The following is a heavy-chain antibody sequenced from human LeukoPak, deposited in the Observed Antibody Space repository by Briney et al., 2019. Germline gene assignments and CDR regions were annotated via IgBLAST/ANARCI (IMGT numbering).Heavy chain of an antibody. CDR2: IYYSGST. J-gene: IGHJ4*02. CDR1: GGSISSYY. CDR3: ASRDYGGNRDY. D-gene: IGHD4-23*01. V-gene: IGHV4-59*08. Sequence: SETLSLTCTVSGGSISSYYWSWIRQPPGKGLEWIGYIYYSGSTNYNPSLKSRVTISVDTSKNQFSLKLSSVTAADTAVYYCASRDYGGNRDYWGQGTLVTVSS.